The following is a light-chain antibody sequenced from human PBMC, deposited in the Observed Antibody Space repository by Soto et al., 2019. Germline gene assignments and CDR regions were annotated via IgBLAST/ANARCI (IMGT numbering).Light chain of an antibody. V-gene: IGLV1-40*01. J-gene: IGLJ1*01. Sequence: QSVLTQPPSVSGAPGQRVTISCIGSSSNIGAGYDVHWYQQLPGTAPKLLIYGNSNRPSGVPDRFSGSKSGTSASLAITGLQAADEADYYCQSYDSSLSVLYVFGAGTKLTVL. CDR1: SSNIGAGYD. CDR3: QSYDSSLSVLYV. CDR2: GNS.